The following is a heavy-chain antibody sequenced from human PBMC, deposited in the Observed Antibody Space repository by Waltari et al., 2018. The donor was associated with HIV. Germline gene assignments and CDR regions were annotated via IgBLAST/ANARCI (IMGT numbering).Heavy chain of an antibody. J-gene: IGHJ6*04. V-gene: IGHV3-30*01. D-gene: IGHD3-22*01. CDR3: AKDRSGSLHYFYYYGMDV. Sequence: QVQLVESGGGVVRPGGSLRLSCSASGFMVSGYVLHWVRQAPGKGLRWVSTTSFEGTNNYDANSVKGRFTISRDNIKNILHLQMNSLKIEDIAVYYCAKDRSGSLHYFYYYGMDVWGKGTTVAVSS. CDR2: TSFEGTNN. CDR1: GFMVSGYV.